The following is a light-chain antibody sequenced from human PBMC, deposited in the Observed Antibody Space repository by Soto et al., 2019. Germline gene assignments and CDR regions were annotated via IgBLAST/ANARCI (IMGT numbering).Light chain of an antibody. Sequence: QSVLTQPPSVSGAPGQRVTISCTGSSSNIGAGYDVHWYQQLPGTAPKILIYGNINRPSGVPDRFSCSKSGTSASLAITGLQAEDEADYYCQSYDSSLSVVFGGGTKLTVL. V-gene: IGLV1-40*01. CDR2: GNI. J-gene: IGLJ2*01. CDR1: SSNIGAGYD. CDR3: QSYDSSLSVV.